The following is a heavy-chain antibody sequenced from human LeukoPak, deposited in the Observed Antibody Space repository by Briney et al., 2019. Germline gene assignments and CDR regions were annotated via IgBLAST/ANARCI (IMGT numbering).Heavy chain of an antibody. CDR2: IYPGDSDT. V-gene: IGHV5-51*01. Sequence: GESLKISCKGSGYSFTSYWIGWVRQMPGKGLEWMGIIYPGDSDTRYSPSFQGHVAISVDKSIRTAYLQWSSLKASDIAMYYCARLPYCGGDCYPNWFDTWGQGTLVTVSS. CDR1: GYSFTSYW. J-gene: IGHJ5*02. CDR3: ARLPYCGGDCYPNWFDT. D-gene: IGHD2-21*02.